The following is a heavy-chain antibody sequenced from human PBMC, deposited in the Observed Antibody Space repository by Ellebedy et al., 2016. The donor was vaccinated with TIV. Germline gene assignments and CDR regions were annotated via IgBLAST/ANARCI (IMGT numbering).Heavy chain of an antibody. D-gene: IGHD2-2*01. Sequence: GGSLRLSCAASGFTLGDYYMSWIRQAPGKGLEWISYISSSGSTIYYADSVKGRFTVSRDNARSSLYLQMNSLRAEDTAVYYCARDYLGYCSSTSCYYYGMDVWGQGTTVTVSS. CDR3: ARDYLGYCSSTSCYYYGMDV. J-gene: IGHJ6*02. CDR2: ISSSGSTI. CDR1: GFTLGDYY. V-gene: IGHV3-11*04.